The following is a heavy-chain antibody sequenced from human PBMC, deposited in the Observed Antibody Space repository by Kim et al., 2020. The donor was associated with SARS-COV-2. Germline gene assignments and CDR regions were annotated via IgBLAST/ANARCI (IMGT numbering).Heavy chain of an antibody. CDR2: IYYSGST. Sequence: SETLSLTCTVSGGSISSGGYYWSWIRQHPGKGLEWIGYIYYSGSTYYNPSLKSRVTISVDTSKNQFSLKLSSVTAADTAVYYCARGYYYDSSGYSAYYYYMDVWGKGTTVTVSS. CDR3: ARGYYYDSSGYSAYYYYMDV. J-gene: IGHJ6*03. D-gene: IGHD3-22*01. V-gene: IGHV4-31*03. CDR1: GGSISSGGYY.